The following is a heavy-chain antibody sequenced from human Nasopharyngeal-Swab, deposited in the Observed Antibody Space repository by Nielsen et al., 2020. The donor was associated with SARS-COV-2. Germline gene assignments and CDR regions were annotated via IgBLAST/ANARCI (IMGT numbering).Heavy chain of an antibody. V-gene: IGHV3-13*05. Sequence: GESLKISCAASGFTFSSYDMHWVRQATGKGLEWVSAIGTAGDPYYPGSVKGRFTISRDNSKNTLYLQMNSLRAEDTAVYYCARDPTYGSGREAFDPWGQGTLVTVSS. CDR3: ARDPTYGSGREAFDP. CDR2: IGTAGDP. J-gene: IGHJ5*02. CDR1: GFTFSSYD. D-gene: IGHD3-10*01.